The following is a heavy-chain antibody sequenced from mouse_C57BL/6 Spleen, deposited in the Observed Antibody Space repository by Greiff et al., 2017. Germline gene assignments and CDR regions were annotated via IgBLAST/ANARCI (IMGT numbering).Heavy chain of an antibody. D-gene: IGHD2-3*01. Sequence: QVQLKESGPGLVAPSQSLSLTCTVSGFSLTNYAMNWVRQPPGKGLEWLGVIWTGGGTNYNSALKSRLSISKDNSKSQVFLKMNSLQTDDTAWYYSSTLYDGHELYYAMDYWGQGTSVTVSS. V-gene: IGHV2-9-1*01. J-gene: IGHJ4*01. CDR1: GFSLTNYA. CDR2: IWTGGGT. CDR3: STLYDGHELYYAMDY.